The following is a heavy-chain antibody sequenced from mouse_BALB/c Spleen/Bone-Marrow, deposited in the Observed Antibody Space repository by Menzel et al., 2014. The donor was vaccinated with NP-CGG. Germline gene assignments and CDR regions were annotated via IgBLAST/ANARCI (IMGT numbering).Heavy chain of an antibody. D-gene: IGHD2-14*01. Sequence: EVKLMESGGGLVQPGGSLKLSCAASGFDFSRYWMNWVRQAPGKGLEWIGEINPDSSTINYTPFLKDKFIISRDNAKKSLFLQMSKVRSEDTALYYCARPYYRCHYFDYWGQGTTLTVSS. CDR2: INPDSSTI. V-gene: IGHV4-1*02. CDR1: GFDFSRYW. J-gene: IGHJ2*01. CDR3: ARPYYRCHYFDY.